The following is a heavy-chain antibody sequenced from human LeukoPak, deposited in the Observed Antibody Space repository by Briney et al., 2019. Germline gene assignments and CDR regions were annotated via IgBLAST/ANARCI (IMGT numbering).Heavy chain of an antibody. V-gene: IGHV3-33*01. CDR2: IWYDGSNK. CDR3: AREPRLHEPRGDWFDP. Sequence: GRSLRLSCAASGFTFSSYGMHWVRQAPDKGLEWVAIIWYDGSNKYYADSLKGRFTISRDNSKNSLYLQMNSLRAEDTAVYYCAREPRLHEPRGDWFDPWGQGTLVTVSS. CDR1: GFTFSSYG. D-gene: IGHD3-10*01. J-gene: IGHJ5*02.